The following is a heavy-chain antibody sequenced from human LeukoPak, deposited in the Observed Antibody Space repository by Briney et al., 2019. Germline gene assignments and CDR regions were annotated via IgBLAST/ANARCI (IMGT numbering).Heavy chain of an antibody. V-gene: IGHV3-23*01. CDR1: GFTFSSYA. Sequence: GGSLRLSCAASGFTFSSYAMSWVRQAPGKGLEWVSAISGSGGSTYYADSVKGRFTISRDNSKNTLYLQMNSLRAEDTAVYYCAKDGSGWPLRSPLGYWGQGTLVTVSS. CDR3: AKDGSGWPLRSPLGY. J-gene: IGHJ4*02. D-gene: IGHD6-19*01. CDR2: ISGSGGST.